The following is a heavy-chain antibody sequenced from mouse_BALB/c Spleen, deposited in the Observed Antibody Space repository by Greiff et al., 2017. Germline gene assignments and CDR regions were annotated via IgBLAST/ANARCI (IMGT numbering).Heavy chain of an antibody. Sequence: EVKLVESGGGLVKPGGSLKLSCAASGFTFSSYTMSWVRQTPEKRLEWVATISSGGSYTYYPDSVKGRFTISRDNAKNTLYLQMSSLKSEDTAMYYCTRDAVFDYWGQGTTLTVSS. D-gene: IGHD6-1*01. CDR3: TRDAVFDY. J-gene: IGHJ2*01. CDR1: GFTFSSYT. CDR2: ISSGGSYT. V-gene: IGHV5-6-4*01.